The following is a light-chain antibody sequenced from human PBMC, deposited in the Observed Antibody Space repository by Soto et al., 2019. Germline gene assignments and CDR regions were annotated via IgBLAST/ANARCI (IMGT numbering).Light chain of an antibody. V-gene: IGKV3-20*01. CDR2: GAS. J-gene: IGKJ1*01. CDR1: QSVSNNY. Sequence: EIVMTQSPATLSVSPGERATLSCRASQSVSNNYLAWYQQKPGQAPRLLIYGASNRATGIPDRFSGSGSGTDFTLTISRLEPEDFALYYCQQYHTSPLTFGQGTKVDI. CDR3: QQYHTSPLT.